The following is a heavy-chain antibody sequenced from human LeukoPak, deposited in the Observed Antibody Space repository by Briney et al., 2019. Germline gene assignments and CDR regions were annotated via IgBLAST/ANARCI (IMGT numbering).Heavy chain of an antibody. J-gene: IGHJ4*02. CDR3: ARDLLAAAGLLYFDY. CDR1: GGSISSYY. CDR2: IYTSGST. Sequence: RASETLSLTCTVSGGSISSYYWSWIRRPAGKGLEWIGRIYTSGSTNYNPSLKSRVTMSVDTSKNQFSLKLSSVTAADTAVYYCARDLLAAAGLLYFDYWGQGTLVTVSS. D-gene: IGHD6-13*01. V-gene: IGHV4-4*07.